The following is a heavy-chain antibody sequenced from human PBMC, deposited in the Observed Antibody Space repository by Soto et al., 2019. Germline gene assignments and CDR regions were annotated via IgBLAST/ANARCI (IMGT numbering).Heavy chain of an antibody. CDR1: GFTFSSYA. D-gene: IGHD3-22*01. V-gene: IGHV3-23*01. Sequence: GGSLRLSCAASGFTFSSYAMSWVRQAPGKGLEWVSAISGSGGSTYYADSVKGRFTISRDNSKNTLYLQMNSLRAEDTTVYYCAKEGGLIVAVRLDYWGQGTLVPVSS. J-gene: IGHJ4*02. CDR3: AKEGGLIVAVRLDY. CDR2: ISGSGGST.